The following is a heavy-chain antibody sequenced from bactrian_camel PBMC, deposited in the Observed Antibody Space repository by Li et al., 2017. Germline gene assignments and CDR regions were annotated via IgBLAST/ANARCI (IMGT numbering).Heavy chain of an antibody. CDR1: GNTAS. CDR3: AFEARFGCLLRVDSFSY. D-gene: IGHD1*01. J-gene: IGHJ4*01. V-gene: IGHV3S42*01. Sequence: VQLVESGGGSVQAGGSLRLSCAASGNTASRGWFRQSPGAKREGVARLPNDGRIASYSDSVRGRFTISRGNTNNTLYLRMVNLKPEDTAMYYCAFEARFGCLLRVDSFSYWGQGTQVTVS. CDR2: LPNDGRIA.